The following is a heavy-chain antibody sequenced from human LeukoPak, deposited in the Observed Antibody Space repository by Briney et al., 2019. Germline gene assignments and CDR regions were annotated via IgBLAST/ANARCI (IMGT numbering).Heavy chain of an antibody. Sequence: PGRSLRLSCAASGFTFSSYAMHWVRQAPGKGLEWVAFISYDGSNKYYADSVKGRFTISRDNSKNTLYLQMNSLKTEDTAVYYCTTLGRPYWGQGTLVTVSS. V-gene: IGHV3-30-3*01. CDR1: GFTFSSYA. J-gene: IGHJ4*02. CDR2: ISYDGSNK. CDR3: TTLGRPY. D-gene: IGHD3/OR15-3a*01.